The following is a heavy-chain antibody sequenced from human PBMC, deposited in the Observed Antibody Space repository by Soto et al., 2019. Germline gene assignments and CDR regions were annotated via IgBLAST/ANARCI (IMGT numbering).Heavy chain of an antibody. D-gene: IGHD6-19*01. CDR2: ITPLFGTA. CDR1: GGTFANYA. V-gene: IGHV1-69*01. Sequence: VQLLQSGAEVRKPGSSVKVSCKASGGTFANYAISWVRQAPGQGLEWMGGITPLFGTANYAQKFQGRVTITADESTGTAYVELTGLRSGDTAVYYCARDGIGIAVAGTYNGMDVWGQGTTVTVSS. CDR3: ARDGIGIAVAGTYNGMDV. J-gene: IGHJ6*02.